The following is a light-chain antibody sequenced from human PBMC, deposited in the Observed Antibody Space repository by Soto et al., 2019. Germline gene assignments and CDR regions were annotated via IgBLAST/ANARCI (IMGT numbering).Light chain of an antibody. Sequence: DIQMTQSPSTLSGSVADSVTITCRARQTISSWLAWYQQKQGKAPKLLIYKASTLKSGVPSRFSGSGSGTEFTLTISSLQPDDFATYYCQHYNSYSEAFGQGTKVDIK. CDR2: KAS. V-gene: IGKV1-5*03. CDR3: QHYNSYSEA. CDR1: QTISSW. J-gene: IGKJ1*01.